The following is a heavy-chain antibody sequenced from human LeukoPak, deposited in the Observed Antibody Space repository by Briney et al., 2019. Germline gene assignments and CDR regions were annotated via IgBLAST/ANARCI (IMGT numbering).Heavy chain of an antibody. J-gene: IGHJ4*02. V-gene: IGHV3-21*01. CDR1: GFTFSTYS. CDR3: ARNSDDSSGYYPYYFDY. D-gene: IGHD3-22*01. CDR2: ISSSSSYK. Sequence: PGGSLRLSCAVSGFTFSTYSMNWVRQAPGKGLEWVSSISSSSSYKYYAVSVKGRFTISRDNAKNSLFLQMNSLRPEDTAVYYCARNSDDSSGYYPYYFDYWGQGTLATVSS.